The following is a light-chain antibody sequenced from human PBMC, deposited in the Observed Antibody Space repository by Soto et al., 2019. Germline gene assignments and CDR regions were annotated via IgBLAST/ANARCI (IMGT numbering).Light chain of an antibody. CDR1: SSDVGGYNY. Sequence: QSALTQPPSASGSPGQSVTISCTGTSSDVGGYNYVSWYQHHPGKAPKLMLYEVNTRPSGVPDRFSGSKSGNTASLTVSGLQAEDEADYYYSSYAGSNIYVVFGGGTKVTVL. CDR3: SSYAGSNIYVV. V-gene: IGLV2-8*01. CDR2: EVN. J-gene: IGLJ3*02.